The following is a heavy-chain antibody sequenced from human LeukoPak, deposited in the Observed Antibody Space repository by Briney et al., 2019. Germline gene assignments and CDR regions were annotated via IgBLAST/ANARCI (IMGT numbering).Heavy chain of an antibody. D-gene: IGHD3-10*01. Sequence: GGSLRLSCAASGFTVSSNYMSWVRQAPGKGLEWVSVIYSGGSTYYADSVKGRFTISRDNSKNTLYLQMNSLRAEDTAVYYCARAIWFGELSNAFDIWGQGTMVIVSS. CDR1: GFTVSSNY. CDR3: ARAIWFGELSNAFDI. CDR2: IYSGGST. V-gene: IGHV3-53*01. J-gene: IGHJ3*02.